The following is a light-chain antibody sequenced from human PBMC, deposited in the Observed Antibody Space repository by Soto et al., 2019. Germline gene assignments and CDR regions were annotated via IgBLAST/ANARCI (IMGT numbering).Light chain of an antibody. J-gene: IGKJ5*01. CDR2: GAS. V-gene: IGKV3-15*01. CDR1: QSVSSS. Sequence: EIVMTQSPATLSVSPGERATLSCRASQSVSSSLAWYQQKPGQAPRLLIYGASTRATGFPARFSGSGSGTESTLTISSLQSEDFAVYYCQQYNNWPPTFGQGTRLEIK. CDR3: QQYNNWPPT.